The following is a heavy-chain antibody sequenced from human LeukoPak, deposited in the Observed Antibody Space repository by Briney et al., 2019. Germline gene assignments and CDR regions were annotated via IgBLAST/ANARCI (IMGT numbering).Heavy chain of an antibody. CDR2: ISYDGGNK. J-gene: IGHJ3*02. Sequence: GGSLRLSCAASGFTFSSYGMHWVRQAPGKGLEWVAVISYDGGNKYYADSVKGRFTISRDNSKNTLYLQMNSLRAEDTAVYYCANLASGRDDAFDIWGQGTMVTVSS. D-gene: IGHD3-3*01. CDR3: ANLASGRDDAFDI. V-gene: IGHV3-30*18. CDR1: GFTFSSYG.